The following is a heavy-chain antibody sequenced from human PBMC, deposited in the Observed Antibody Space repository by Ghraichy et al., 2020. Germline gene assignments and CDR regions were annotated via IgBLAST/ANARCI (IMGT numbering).Heavy chain of an antibody. CDR3: AKDNGYCTNGVCICLDY. CDR1: GFTFSSYG. CDR2: ISYDGSNK. J-gene: IGHJ4*02. D-gene: IGHD2-8*01. Sequence: GGSLRLSCAASGFTFSSYGMHWVRQAPGKGLEWVAVISYDGSNKYYADSVKGRFTISRDNSKNTLYLQMNSLRAEDTAVYYCAKDNGYCTNGVCICLDYWGQGTLVTVSS. V-gene: IGHV3-30*18.